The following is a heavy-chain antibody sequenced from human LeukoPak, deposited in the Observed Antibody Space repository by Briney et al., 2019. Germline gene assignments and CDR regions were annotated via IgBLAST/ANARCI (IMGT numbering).Heavy chain of an antibody. CDR2: IDPSDSYT. J-gene: IGHJ6*02. CDR1: GYSFTSYW. CDR3: ARQGDILTEYYYYGMDV. D-gene: IGHD3-9*01. V-gene: IGHV5-10-1*01. Sequence: GESLEISCKGSGYSFTSYWISWVRQLPGKGLEWMGRIDPSDSYTNYSPSFQGHVTISADKSISTAYLQWSSLKASDTAMYYCARQGDILTEYYYYGMDVWGQGTTVTVSS.